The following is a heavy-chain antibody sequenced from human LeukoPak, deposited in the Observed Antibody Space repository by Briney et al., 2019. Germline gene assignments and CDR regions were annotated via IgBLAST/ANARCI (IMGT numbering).Heavy chain of an antibody. Sequence: ASVKVSCKASGYTFTGYYMHWVRQAPGQGLEWMGWINPNSGGTNYAQNFQGRVTMTRDTSLSTAYMELNRLRSDDTAVYYCARGYCSTSCYGEVAAMPWGQGTLVTVSS. CDR2: INPNSGGT. CDR1: GYTFTGYY. V-gene: IGHV1-2*02. J-gene: IGHJ4*02. D-gene: IGHD2-2*01. CDR3: ARGYCSTSCYGEVAAMP.